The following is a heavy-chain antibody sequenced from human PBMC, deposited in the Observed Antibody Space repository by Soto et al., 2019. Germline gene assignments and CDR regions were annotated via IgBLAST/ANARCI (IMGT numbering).Heavy chain of an antibody. CDR1: GSSISSGDYY. Sequence: LSLTCTVSGSSISSGDYYWSWIRQPPGKGLEWIGYIYYSGSTYYNPSLKSRVTISVDTSKNQFSLKLSSVTAADTAVYYCARDSAPGIAAADGYWGQGTLVTVSS. D-gene: IGHD6-13*01. V-gene: IGHV4-30-4*01. J-gene: IGHJ4*02. CDR2: IYYSGST. CDR3: ARDSAPGIAAADGY.